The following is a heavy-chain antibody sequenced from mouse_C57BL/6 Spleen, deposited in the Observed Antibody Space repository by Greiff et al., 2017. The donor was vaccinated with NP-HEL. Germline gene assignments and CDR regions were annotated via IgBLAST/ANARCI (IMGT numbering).Heavy chain of an antibody. J-gene: IGHJ2*01. Sequence: QVQLQQPGAELVRPGSSVKLSCKASGYTFTSYWMHWVKQRPIQGLEWIGNIDPSDSETHYNQKFKDKATLTVDKSSSTAYMELRSLTSEDTAVYYWARLGDGYYFDYWGQGTTLTVSS. CDR2: IDPSDSET. CDR1: GYTFTSYW. CDR3: ARLGDGYYFDY. D-gene: IGHD3-3*01. V-gene: IGHV1-52*01.